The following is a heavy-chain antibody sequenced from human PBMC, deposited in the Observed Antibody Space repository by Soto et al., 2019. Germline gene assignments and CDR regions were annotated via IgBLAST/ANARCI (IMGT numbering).Heavy chain of an antibody. CDR1: GGSISSYY. CDR2: IYYSGST. Sequence: PSETLSLTCTVSGGSISSYYWSWIRQPPGKGPEWIGYIYYSGSTNYNPSLKSRVTISVDTSKNQFSLKLSSVTAADTAVYYCARVSNYYGMDVWGQGTTVTVSS. J-gene: IGHJ6*02. V-gene: IGHV4-59*01. CDR3: ARVSNYYGMDV.